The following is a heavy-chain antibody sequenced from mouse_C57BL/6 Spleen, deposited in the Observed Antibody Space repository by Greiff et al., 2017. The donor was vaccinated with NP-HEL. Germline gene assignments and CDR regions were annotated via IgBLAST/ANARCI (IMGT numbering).Heavy chain of an antibody. Sequence: QVQLQQSGPELVKPGASVKISCKASGYSFTSYYIHWVKQRPGQGLEWIGWIYSGSGNTKYNEKFKGKATLTADTSSSTAYMQLSSLTSEDSAVYYCARGGDYGSYWYFDVWGTGTTVTVSS. CDR3: ARGGDYGSYWYFDV. D-gene: IGHD1-1*01. CDR2: IYSGSGNT. V-gene: IGHV1-66*01. J-gene: IGHJ1*03. CDR1: GYSFTSYY.